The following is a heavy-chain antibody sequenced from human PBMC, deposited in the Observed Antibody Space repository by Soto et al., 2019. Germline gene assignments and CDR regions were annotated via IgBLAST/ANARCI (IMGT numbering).Heavy chain of an antibody. CDR2: ISAYNDNT. V-gene: IGHV1-18*01. D-gene: IGHD2-15*01. J-gene: IGHJ3*01. CDR1: GYTFSSYA. Sequence: QVQLVQSGAEVKKPGASVKVSCKASGYTFSSYAITWVRQAPGQGLGWMGWISAYNDNTNYAHNLQGRVTMTTDTSTSTAYMELRSLRSDDTAVYYCARGTGGNWAAFDVWGQGTMVTVSS. CDR3: ARGTGGNWAAFDV.